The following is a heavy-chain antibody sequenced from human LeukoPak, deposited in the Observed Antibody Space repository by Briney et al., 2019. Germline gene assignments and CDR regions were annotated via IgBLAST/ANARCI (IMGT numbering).Heavy chain of an antibody. D-gene: IGHD6-6*01. V-gene: IGHV3-21*01. CDR1: GFTFSSYS. CDR2: ISSSSSYT. Sequence: GGSLRLSCAASGFTFSSYSMNWVRQAPGKGLECVSSISSSSSYTYYADSVKGRLTMSRDHAQNSLYLEMTRLRAENTAVYYCARNWGAYSSSPYLNHWGQGTLVTVSS. CDR3: ARNWGAYSSSPYLNH. J-gene: IGHJ1*01.